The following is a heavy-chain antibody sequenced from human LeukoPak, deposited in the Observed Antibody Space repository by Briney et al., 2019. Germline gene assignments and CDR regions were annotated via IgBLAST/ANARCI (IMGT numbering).Heavy chain of an antibody. Sequence: ASETLSLTCAVYGGSFSGYYWSWIRQPPGKGLEWIGEIDHSGSTNYNPSLKGRVTISVDTSKNQFSLKLNSVTAADTAVYYCARLSIVVVAARIFDYWGQGTLVTVSS. CDR2: IDHSGST. CDR3: ARLSIVVVAARIFDY. J-gene: IGHJ4*02. CDR1: GGSFSGYY. D-gene: IGHD2-15*01. V-gene: IGHV4-34*01.